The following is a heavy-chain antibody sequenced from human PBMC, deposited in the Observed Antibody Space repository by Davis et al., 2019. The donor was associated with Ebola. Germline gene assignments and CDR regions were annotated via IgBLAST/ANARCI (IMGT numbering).Heavy chain of an antibody. Sequence: GGSLRLSCAASGFTFSSYSMNWVRQAPGKGLEWVSYISSSSRTIYYADSVKGRFTISRDNAKNSLYLQMNSLRAEDTAVYYCAREDVQNYYGSGSGYYYYGMDVWGKGTTVTVSS. CDR3: AREDVQNYYGSGSGYYYYGMDV. CDR1: GFTFSSYS. CDR2: ISSSSRTI. D-gene: IGHD3-10*01. J-gene: IGHJ6*04. V-gene: IGHV3-48*01.